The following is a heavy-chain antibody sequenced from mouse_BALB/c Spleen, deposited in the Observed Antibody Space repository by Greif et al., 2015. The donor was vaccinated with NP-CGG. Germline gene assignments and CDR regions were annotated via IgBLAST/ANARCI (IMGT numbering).Heavy chain of an antibody. CDR3: ARPTMTTPFAY. D-gene: IGHD2-10*01. V-gene: IGHV1-12*01. J-gene: IGHJ3*01. CDR1: GYTFTSYN. Sequence: LQESGAELVKPGASVKMSCKASGYTFTSYNMHWVKQTPGQGLEWIGAIYPGNGDTSYNQKFKGKATLTADKSSSTAYMQLSSLTSEDSAVYYCARPTMTTPFAYWGQGTLVTVSA. CDR2: IYPGNGDT.